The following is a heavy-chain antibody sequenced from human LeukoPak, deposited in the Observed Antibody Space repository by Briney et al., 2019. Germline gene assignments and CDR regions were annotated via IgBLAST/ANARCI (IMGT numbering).Heavy chain of an antibody. V-gene: IGHV4-59*08. J-gene: IGHJ4*02. Sequence: SETLSLTCTVSGDSINIYYWTWIRQPPGKGLEWIGYIYYSGSTNYNPSLKSRVTISVDTSKNQFSLKLDSVTAADTAGYYCARQVPYTSRPDYWGQGALVTVSS. D-gene: IGHD2-2*01. CDR1: GDSINIYY. CDR2: IYYSGST. CDR3: ARQVPYTSRPDY.